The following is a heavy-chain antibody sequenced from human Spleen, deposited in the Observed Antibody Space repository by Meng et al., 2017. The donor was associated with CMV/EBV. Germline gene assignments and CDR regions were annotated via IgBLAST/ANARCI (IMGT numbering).Heavy chain of an antibody. CDR2: ISAYNGNT. CDR1: GYRFTDHY. CDR3: ARTHYSHGMDV. J-gene: IGHJ6*02. Sequence: ASVKVSCKASGYRFTDHYFHWVRQAPGQGLEWMGWISAYNGNTNYAQKLQGRVTMTTDTSTTTAYLELRSLRSDDTAVYYCARTHYSHGMDVWGQGTTVTVSS. V-gene: IGHV1-18*04.